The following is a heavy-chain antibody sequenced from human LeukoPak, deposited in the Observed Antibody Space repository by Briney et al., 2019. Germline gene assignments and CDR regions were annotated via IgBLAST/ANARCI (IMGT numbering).Heavy chain of an antibody. CDR2: ISSSGSTI. D-gene: IGHD1-26*01. V-gene: IGHV3-48*03. CDR3: ARAKIVGATGPTDY. J-gene: IGHJ4*02. Sequence: GGSLRLSCAASGFTFSSYEMNWVRQAPGKGLEWVSYISSSGSTIYYADSVKGRFTISRDNAKNSLYLQMNSLRAEDTAVYYCARAKIVGATGPTDYWGQGTLVTVSS. CDR1: GFTFSSYE.